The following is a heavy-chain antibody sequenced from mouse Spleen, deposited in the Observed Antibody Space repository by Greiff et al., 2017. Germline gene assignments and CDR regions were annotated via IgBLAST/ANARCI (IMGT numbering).Heavy chain of an antibody. Sequence: EVKVVESGGGLVKLGGSLKLSCAASGFTFSSYAMSWVRQTPEKRLEWVATISSGGGNTYYPDSVKGRFTISRDNAKNTLYLQMSSLKSEDTAMYYCARLHYEYAMDYWGQGTSVTVSS. D-gene: IGHD2-4*01. CDR3: ARLHYEYAMDY. CDR1: GFTFSSYA. CDR2: ISSGGGNT. J-gene: IGHJ4*01. V-gene: IGHV5-9*04.